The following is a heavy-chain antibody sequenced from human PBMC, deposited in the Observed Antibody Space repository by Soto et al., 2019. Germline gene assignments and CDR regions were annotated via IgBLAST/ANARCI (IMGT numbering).Heavy chain of an antibody. CDR2: IFYGGGSGVA. J-gene: IGHJ4*02. Sequence: TSETLSLTCTVSGGSLSSSNYYWGWLRQPPGKGLEWIGNIFYGGGSGVAYYSPSLKSRVTISVDTSKNQFSLNMRSLTAADTAVYFCARRGGGDTLFDSWGQGKLVTVSS. CDR1: GGSLSSSNYY. CDR3: ARRGGGDTLFDS. D-gene: IGHD4-17*01. V-gene: IGHV4-39*01.